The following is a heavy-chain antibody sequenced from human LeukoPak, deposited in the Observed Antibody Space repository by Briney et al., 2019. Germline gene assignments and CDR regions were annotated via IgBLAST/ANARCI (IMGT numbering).Heavy chain of an antibody. CDR2: INPNSGGT. J-gene: IGHJ5*02. CDR1: GYTFTGYY. Sequence: ASVKVSCKASGYTFTGYYMHWVRQAPGQGLEWMGRINPNSGGTNYAQKFQGRVTMTRDTSISTAYMELSRLRSDDTAVYYCARAYSGSQNWFDLWGQGTLVTVSS. V-gene: IGHV1-2*06. D-gene: IGHD1-26*01. CDR3: ARAYSGSQNWFDL.